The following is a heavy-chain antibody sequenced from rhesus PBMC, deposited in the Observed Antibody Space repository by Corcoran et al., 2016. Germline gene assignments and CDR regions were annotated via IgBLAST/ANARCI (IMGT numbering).Heavy chain of an antibody. D-gene: IGHD3-16*01. CDR1: GGSISSRY. CDR3: ARAVGISGSYWEHSLDV. Sequence: QLQLQESGPGLVKPSETLSVTCAVAGGSISSRYWSWVRQAPGKGLEWVGYIYGSGSKTNFNPSLKSRVTLSVDTSKNQCSLKLSSVTAADTAVYFCARAVGISGSYWEHSLDVWGRGVLVTVSS. V-gene: IGHV4-169*01. J-gene: IGHJ5-2*02. CDR2: IYGSGSKT.